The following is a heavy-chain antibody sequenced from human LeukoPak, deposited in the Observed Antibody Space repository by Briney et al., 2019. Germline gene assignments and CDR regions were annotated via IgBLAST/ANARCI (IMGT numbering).Heavy chain of an antibody. CDR1: GFTFDDYD. Sequence: PGGSLRLSCVASGFTFDDYDMNWVRQAPGKGLEWIGSIYHSGSTYYNPSLKSRVTISVDTSKNQFSLKLTSATAADTAMYYCARWRSHGRYFDYWGQGALVTVSS. CDR2: IYHSGST. D-gene: IGHD5-24*01. CDR3: ARWRSHGRYFDY. J-gene: IGHJ4*02. V-gene: IGHV4-38-2*01.